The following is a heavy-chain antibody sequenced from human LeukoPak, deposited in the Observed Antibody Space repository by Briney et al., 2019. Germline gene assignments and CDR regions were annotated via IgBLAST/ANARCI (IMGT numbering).Heavy chain of an antibody. Sequence: ASVKVSCKASGHTFTSYYMHWVRQAPGQGLEWMGIINPSGGSTSYAQKFQGRVTMTRDTSTSTVYMELSSLRSEDTAVYYCARSPTGGGLDYWGQGTLVTVSS. D-gene: IGHD2-15*01. CDR3: ARSPTGGGLDY. V-gene: IGHV1-46*01. CDR2: INPSGGST. J-gene: IGHJ4*02. CDR1: GHTFTSYY.